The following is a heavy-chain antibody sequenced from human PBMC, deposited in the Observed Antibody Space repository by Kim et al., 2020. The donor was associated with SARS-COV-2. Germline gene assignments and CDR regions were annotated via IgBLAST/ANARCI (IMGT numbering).Heavy chain of an antibody. CDR1: GYTFTSYA. J-gene: IGHJ4*02. CDR2: INTNTGNP. D-gene: IGHD3-3*01. Sequence: ASVKVSCKASGYTFTSYAMNCVRQAPGQGLEWMGWINTNTGNPTYAQGFTGRFVFSLDTSVSTAYLQISSLKAEDTAVYYCARDRRHTIFGVVIYSDYFDYWGQGTLVTVSS. CDR3: ARDRRHTIFGVVIYSDYFDY. V-gene: IGHV7-4-1*02.